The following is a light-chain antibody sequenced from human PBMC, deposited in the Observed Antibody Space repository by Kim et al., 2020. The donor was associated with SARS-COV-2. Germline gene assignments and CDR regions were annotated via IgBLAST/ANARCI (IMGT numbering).Light chain of an antibody. J-gene: IGLJ3*02. CDR3: ESADTTETILV. CDR1: ALPKQF. V-gene: IGLV3-25*03. Sequence: SYELTQPPSVSVSPGQTARITCSGDALPKQFAFWFQQKPGQAPVLVISKDTERPSGIPERFSGSSSGTTVTLTISGVQVEDEADYYCESADTTETILVFCGGTQLTVL. CDR2: KDT.